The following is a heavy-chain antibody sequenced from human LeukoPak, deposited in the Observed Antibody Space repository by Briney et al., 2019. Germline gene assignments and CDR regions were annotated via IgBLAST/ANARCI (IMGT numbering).Heavy chain of an antibody. D-gene: IGHD4-17*01. J-gene: IGHJ4*02. CDR2: IKQDGSEK. V-gene: IGHV3-7*01. CDR1: GFNFNRDW. Sequence: PGGSLRLSCAASGFNFNRDWMIWVRQAPGKGLEWVANIKQDGSEKYYVDSVKGRFTISRDNAKNSLYLQMNSLRAEDTAVYYCASLYGDYVAHQTYTTPFDYWGQGTLVTVSS. CDR3: ASLYGDYVAHQTYTTPFDY.